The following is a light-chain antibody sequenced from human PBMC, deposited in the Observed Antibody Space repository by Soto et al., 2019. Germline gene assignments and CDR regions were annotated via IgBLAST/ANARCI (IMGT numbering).Light chain of an antibody. CDR3: QQYSNWPWT. J-gene: IGKJ1*01. CDR1: QSISSN. Sequence: EIVMTQSPATLSVSPGERATLSCRASQSISSNLAWYQQKPGQAPRLLIYGASTRATGIPGRFSGSASGTEFTLTISSLQSEDFAVYCCQQYSNWPWTFGQGTKVEIK. CDR2: GAS. V-gene: IGKV3-15*01.